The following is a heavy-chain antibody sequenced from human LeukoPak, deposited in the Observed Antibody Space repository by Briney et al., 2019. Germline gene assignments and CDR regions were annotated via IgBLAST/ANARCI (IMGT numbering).Heavy chain of an antibody. CDR3: ARDQETYYYDSSGYISGIFDY. J-gene: IGHJ4*02. V-gene: IGHV3-33*01. Sequence: PGRSLRLSCAASGFTFSSYGMHWVRQAPGTGLEWVAVIWYDGSNKYYADSVKGRFTISRDNSKNTLYLQMNSLRAEDTAVYYCARDQETYYYDSSGYISGIFDYWGQGTLVTVSS. CDR2: IWYDGSNK. CDR1: GFTFSSYG. D-gene: IGHD3-22*01.